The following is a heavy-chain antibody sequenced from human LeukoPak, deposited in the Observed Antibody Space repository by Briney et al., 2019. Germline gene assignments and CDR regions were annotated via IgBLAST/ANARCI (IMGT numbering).Heavy chain of an antibody. J-gene: IGHJ4*02. V-gene: IGHV3-30*18. CDR2: ISYDGSNK. CDR3: AKGDSGYCSSTRCYYSKVLGAFDY. D-gene: IGHD2-2*03. CDR1: GFTFSSYG. Sequence: GGSLRLSCAASGFTFSSYGMHWVRQAPGKGLEWVAVISYDGSNKYYADSVKGRFTISRDNSKNTLYLQMNSLRAEDTAVYYCAKGDSGYCSSTRCYYSKVLGAFDYWGQGNLVTVSS.